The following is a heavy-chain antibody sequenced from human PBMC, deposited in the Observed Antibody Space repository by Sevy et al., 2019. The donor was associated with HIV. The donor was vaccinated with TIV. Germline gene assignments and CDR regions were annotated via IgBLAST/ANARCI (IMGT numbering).Heavy chain of an antibody. D-gene: IGHD3-10*01. J-gene: IGHJ4*02. Sequence: ASVKVSCKASGYTFNLLDINWGRQAPGQGPEWMGWMNPNIGSTGYAQKFQGRVTMTRDTSISTAYMELSSMTSEVTAVYHCARGIQAGVDYWGQGTLVTVSS. CDR1: GYTFNLLD. CDR2: MNPNIGST. V-gene: IGHV1-8*01. CDR3: ARGIQAGVDY.